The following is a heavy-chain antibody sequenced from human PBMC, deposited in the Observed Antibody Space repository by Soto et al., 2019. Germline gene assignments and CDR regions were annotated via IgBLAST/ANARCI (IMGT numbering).Heavy chain of an antibody. V-gene: IGHV3-23*01. CDR1: GFTVSSYA. D-gene: IGHD3-16*01. CDR2: ISGSGGST. Sequence: EVQLLESEGGLVQPGGSLRLSCAASGFTVSSYAMSWVRQAPGKGLEWVSAISGSGGSTYYADSVKGRFTISRDNSKNTLYLQMNSLRAEDTAVYYCPKGKVAGDRLDYWGPGTLVTVSS. CDR3: PKGKVAGDRLDY. J-gene: IGHJ4*02.